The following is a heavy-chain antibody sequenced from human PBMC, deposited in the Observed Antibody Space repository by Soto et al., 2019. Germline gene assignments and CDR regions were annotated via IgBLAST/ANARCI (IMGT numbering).Heavy chain of an antibody. Sequence: ASVKVSCKASGGTFSNYAIAWVRQAPGQGLEWMGIINPSGGSTSYAQKFQGRVTMTRDTSTSTVYMELSSLRSEDTAVYYCARGFEGGDSSSWYFWGQEPWSPSPQ. J-gene: IGHJ4*01. CDR1: GGTFSNYA. D-gene: IGHD6-13*01. CDR3: ARGFEGGDSSSWYF. CDR2: INPSGGST. V-gene: IGHV1-46*01.